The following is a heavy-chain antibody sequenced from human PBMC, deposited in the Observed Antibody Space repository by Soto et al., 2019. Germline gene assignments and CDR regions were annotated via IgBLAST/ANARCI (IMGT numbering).Heavy chain of an antibody. CDR1: GFTFSSYS. D-gene: IGHD2-2*01. J-gene: IGHJ6*03. Sequence: GSLGLSCAASGFTFSSYSMNWVRQAPGKGLGWVSYISRGSSTIYYADSGKGRFTISRDNAKNSLYLQMDSLRAEDTAVYYATRSVYMDVWGTGTTVTVSS. CDR2: ISRGSSTI. V-gene: IGHV3-48*01. CDR3: TRSVYMDV.